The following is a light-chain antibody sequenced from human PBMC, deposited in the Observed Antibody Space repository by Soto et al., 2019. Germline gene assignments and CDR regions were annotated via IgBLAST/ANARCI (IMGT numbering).Light chain of an antibody. CDR3: QQYGSSIT. V-gene: IGKV3-20*01. CDR2: GAS. J-gene: IGKJ5*01. CDR1: QSVSNNY. Sequence: EIVLTQSPGTLSLSPGERATLSCRASQSVSNNYLAWYQQKPGQAPRLLIYGASSRATGIPDRFSGSGSGTDFTLTISRLEPEDFAVYYCQQYGSSITFGQGTRLEIK.